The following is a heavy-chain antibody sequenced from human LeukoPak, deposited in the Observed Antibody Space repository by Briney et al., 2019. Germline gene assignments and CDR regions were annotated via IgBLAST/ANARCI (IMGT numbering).Heavy chain of an antibody. V-gene: IGHV3-30*02. D-gene: IGHD4-17*01. Sequence: GGSLRLSCAASGFTFSSHGMHWVRQAPGKGLEWVAFIRYDGSNKYYADSVKGRFTISRDNSKNTLYLQMNSLRAEDTAVYYCAKDRDDYGDFYGMDVWGQGTTVTVSS. J-gene: IGHJ6*02. CDR1: GFTFSSHG. CDR2: IRYDGSNK. CDR3: AKDRDDYGDFYGMDV.